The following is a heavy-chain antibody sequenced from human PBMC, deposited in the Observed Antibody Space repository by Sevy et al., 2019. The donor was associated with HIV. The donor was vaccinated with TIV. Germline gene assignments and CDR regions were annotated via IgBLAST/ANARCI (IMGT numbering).Heavy chain of an antibody. J-gene: IGHJ4*02. CDR2: ISGSSSSI. Sequence: GGSLRLSCAASGFTFSNYWMHWVRQAPGKGLEWVSYISGSSSSIYYADSVKGRFTISRDNAKNSLYLQMNSLRDEDTALYYCARDPYDSTGYYFQAYYFDYWGQGTLVTVSS. CDR3: ARDPYDSTGYYFQAYYFDY. CDR1: GFTFSNYW. D-gene: IGHD3-22*01. V-gene: IGHV3-48*02.